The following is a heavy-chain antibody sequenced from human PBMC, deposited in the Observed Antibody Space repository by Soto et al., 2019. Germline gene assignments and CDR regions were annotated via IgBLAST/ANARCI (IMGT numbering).Heavy chain of an antibody. CDR1: GGSFSGYY. Sequence: QVQLQQWGAGLLKPSETLSLTCAVYGGSFSGYYWSWIRQPPGKGLEWMGEINHSGSTNYNPSLKSRVTISVDTSKNQFSLKLSSVTAADTAVYYCARGEIAARQASPNWFDPWGQGTLVTVSS. CDR3: ARGEIAARQASPNWFDP. D-gene: IGHD6-6*01. CDR2: INHSGST. V-gene: IGHV4-34*01. J-gene: IGHJ5*02.